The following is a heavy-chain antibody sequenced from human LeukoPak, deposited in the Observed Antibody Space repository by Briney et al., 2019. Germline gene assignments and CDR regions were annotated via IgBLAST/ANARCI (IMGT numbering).Heavy chain of an antibody. V-gene: IGHV4-39*01. CDR2: IYYSGST. D-gene: IGHD6-19*01. CDR3: ARLGLTRYRSGSVNSYYYYLDV. J-gene: IGHJ6*03. Sequence: SETLSLTCTVSGGSISSSSYYWGWIRQPPGKGLEWIGSIYYSGSTYYNPSLKSRVTISVDTSKNQFSLKLSSVTAADTAVYYCARLGLTRYRSGSVNSYYYYLDVWGKGTTVTISS. CDR1: GGSISSSSYY.